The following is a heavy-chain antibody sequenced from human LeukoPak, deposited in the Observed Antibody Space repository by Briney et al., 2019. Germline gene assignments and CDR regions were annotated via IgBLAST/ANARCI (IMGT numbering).Heavy chain of an antibody. CDR3: ARGAEYYYYMDV. CDR2: VNPNSGGA. Sequence: ASVKVSCKASGYTFIVYYINWVRQAPGQGLEWMGWVNPNSGGANYAQKFQGRVTMTRDTSISTAYMELSRLTSDDTAVYYCARGAEYYYYMDVWGKGTTVIISS. CDR1: GYTFIVYY. J-gene: IGHJ6*03. V-gene: IGHV1-2*02.